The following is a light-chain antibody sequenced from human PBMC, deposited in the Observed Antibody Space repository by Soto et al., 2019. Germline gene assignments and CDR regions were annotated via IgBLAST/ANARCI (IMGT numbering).Light chain of an antibody. Sequence: QSVLTQPPSVSGAPGQRVTISCTGTSSNIGAIYDVHWYQHLPGTAPKLLIYSNNNRPSGVPDRFSGSKSGTSASLAITGLQPEDEAEYYCQCYDSSLSASTFGGGTKLTVL. CDR1: SSNIGAIYD. V-gene: IGLV1-40*01. CDR2: SNN. J-gene: IGLJ3*02. CDR3: QCYDSSLSAST.